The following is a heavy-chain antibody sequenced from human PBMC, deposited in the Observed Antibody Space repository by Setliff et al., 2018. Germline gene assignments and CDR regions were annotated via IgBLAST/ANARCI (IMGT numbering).Heavy chain of an antibody. D-gene: IGHD2-2*01. CDR2: INSGGSST. CDR1: GFTFSSSS. J-gene: IGHJ4*02. CDR3: AKFSSVPGSRFFDY. Sequence: PGGSLRLSCAASGFTFSSSSMTWVRQAPGKGLEWVSAINSGGSSTYYADSVKGRFTISRDNSKNTLYLQMNSLRAEDTAIYSCAKFSSVPGSRFFDYWGQGALGTVS. V-gene: IGHV3-23*01.